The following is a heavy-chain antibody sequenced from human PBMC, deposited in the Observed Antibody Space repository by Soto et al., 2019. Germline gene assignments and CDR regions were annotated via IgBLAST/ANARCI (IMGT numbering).Heavy chain of an antibody. CDR2: IDPSDSYT. CDR1: GYSFTSYW. V-gene: IGHV5-10-1*01. Sequence: GESLKISCKGSGYSFTSYWISWVRQMPGKGPEWMGRIDPSDSYTNYSPSFQGHVTISADKSITTAYLQWISLKASDTAMYYCARQAYFGSGTYYSDYWGQGTQVTVSS. J-gene: IGHJ4*02. CDR3: ARQAYFGSGTYYSDY. D-gene: IGHD3-10*01.